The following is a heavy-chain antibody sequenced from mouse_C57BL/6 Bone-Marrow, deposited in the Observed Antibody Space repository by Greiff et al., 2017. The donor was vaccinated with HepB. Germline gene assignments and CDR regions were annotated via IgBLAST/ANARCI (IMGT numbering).Heavy chain of an antibody. V-gene: IGHV3-6*01. CDR2: ISYDGSN. Sequence: VQLQQSGPGLVKPSQSLSLTCSVTGYSITSGYYWNWIRQFPGNKLEWMGYISYDGSNNYNPSLKNRISITRDTSKNQFFLKLNSVTTEDTATYCCAREEGLTGTDFDYWGQGTTLTVSS. CDR1: GYSITSGYY. D-gene: IGHD4-1*01. J-gene: IGHJ2*01. CDR3: AREEGLTGTDFDY.